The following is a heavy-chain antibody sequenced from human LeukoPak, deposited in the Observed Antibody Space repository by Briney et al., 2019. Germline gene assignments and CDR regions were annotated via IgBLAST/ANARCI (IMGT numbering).Heavy chain of an antibody. CDR2: ISSSSRYI. CDR3: ARFAWNTHYYGMDV. Sequence: PGGSLRLSCAASGFTFSSYSMNGVRPAPGKGREGVSSISSSSRYIYYADSVKGGFTISRDNAKNSLYLQMNSLRAEDTAVYYCARFAWNTHYYGMDVWGQGTTVTVSS. D-gene: IGHD1/OR15-1a*01. CDR1: GFTFSSYS. J-gene: IGHJ6*02. V-gene: IGHV3-21*01.